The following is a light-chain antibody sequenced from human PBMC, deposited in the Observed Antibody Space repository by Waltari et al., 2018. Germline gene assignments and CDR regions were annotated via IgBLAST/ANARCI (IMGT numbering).Light chain of an antibody. J-gene: IGLJ3*02. V-gene: IGLV1-44*01. CDR1: SSNIGSNT. CDR2: TNN. Sequence: QSVLTQPPSASGTPGQTVTIPCSGSSSNIGSNTVNWYQQLPGPAPKLLIYTNNQRPSGVPDRFSGSKSGTSASLAISGLQSEDEAAYYCAVWHDSLNGWVFGGGTKLTVL. CDR3: AVWHDSLNGWV.